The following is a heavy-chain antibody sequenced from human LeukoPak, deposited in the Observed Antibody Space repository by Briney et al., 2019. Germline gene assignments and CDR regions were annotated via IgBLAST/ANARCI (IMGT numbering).Heavy chain of an antibody. CDR3: TTPPD. V-gene: IGHV3-15*01. J-gene: IGHJ4*02. CDR2: IKSKTAGGTT. CDR1: GFSFSDAW. Sequence: PGGSLRLSCAASGFSFSDAWMTWVRQAPGRGLEWVARIKSKTAGGTTDYAAPVKGRFTISRDDSIHTLYLQIDSLETEDTAVYYCTTPPDWGQGTLVTVSS.